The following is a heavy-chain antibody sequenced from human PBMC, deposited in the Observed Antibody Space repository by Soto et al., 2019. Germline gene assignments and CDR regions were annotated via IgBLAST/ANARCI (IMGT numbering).Heavy chain of an antibody. V-gene: IGHV3-48*03. CDR1: GFTFSSYE. Sequence: GGSLRLSCAASGFTFSSYEMNWVRQAPGKGLEWVSYISSSGITIYYADSVKGRFTISRDNAKNSLYLQMNSLRAEDTAVYYCARGGSKHLYDFDIWGQGTTVTV. CDR2: ISSSGITI. D-gene: IGHD5-12*01. J-gene: IGHJ3*02. CDR3: ARGGSKHLYDFDI.